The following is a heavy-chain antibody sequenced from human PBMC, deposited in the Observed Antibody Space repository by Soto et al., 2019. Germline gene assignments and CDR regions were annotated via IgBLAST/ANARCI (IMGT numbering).Heavy chain of an antibody. J-gene: IGHJ3*02. V-gene: IGHV4-39*01. D-gene: IGHD6-6*01. Sequence: SETLSLTCTVSGGSISSSSYYWGWIRQPPGKGLEWIGSIYYSGSTYYNPSLKSRVTISVDTSKNQFSLKLSPVTAADTAVYYCARQGGAVAARPNAFDIWGQGTMVTVSS. CDR3: ARQGGAVAARPNAFDI. CDR1: GGSISSSSYY. CDR2: IYYSGST.